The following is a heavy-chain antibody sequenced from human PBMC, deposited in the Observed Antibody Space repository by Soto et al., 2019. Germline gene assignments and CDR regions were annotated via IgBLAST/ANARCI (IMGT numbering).Heavy chain of an antibody. V-gene: IGHV5-51*01. D-gene: IGHD1-26*01. J-gene: IGHJ6*02. CDR3: ARYRPNVGMDV. Sequence: GESLKISCKGSGYSFTSYWIGWVRQMPGKGLEWMGIVYPGDSDTRYSPSFQGQVTISADKSISTAYPQWSSLKASDTAMYYCARYRPNVGMDVWGQGTTVTVSS. CDR1: GYSFTSYW. CDR2: VYPGDSDT.